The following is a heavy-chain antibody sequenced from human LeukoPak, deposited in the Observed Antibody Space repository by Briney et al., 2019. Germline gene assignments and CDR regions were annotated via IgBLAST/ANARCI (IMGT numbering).Heavy chain of an antibody. CDR1: GFTFSSYA. J-gene: IGHJ4*02. CDR3: AKRQCNGGSCFYIDY. Sequence: GGSLRLSCAASGFTFSSYAMSWVRQAPGKGLEWVSVISGSGGSTYYADSVKGRFTISRDNSKNTLYLQMNSLRADDSAVYYCAKRQCNGGSCFYIDYWGQGTLVTVSS. D-gene: IGHD2-15*01. V-gene: IGHV3-23*01. CDR2: ISGSGGST.